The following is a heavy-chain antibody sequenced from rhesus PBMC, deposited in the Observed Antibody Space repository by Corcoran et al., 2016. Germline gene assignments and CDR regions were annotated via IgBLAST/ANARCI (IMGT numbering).Heavy chain of an antibody. CDR2: IYGNSAST. CDR3: ARDSYSSWGVAFDF. V-gene: IGHV4-73*01. CDR1: GGPISGYYS. J-gene: IGHJ3*01. Sequence: QVKLQQWGEGLVKPSETLSLTCAVYGGPISGYYSWSWLRQPPGKGREWIGYIYGNSASTNYNPSLKNRVTISKDTSKNQFSLKLSSVTAADTAVYYCARDSYSSWGVAFDFWGQGLRVTVSS. D-gene: IGHD6-13*01.